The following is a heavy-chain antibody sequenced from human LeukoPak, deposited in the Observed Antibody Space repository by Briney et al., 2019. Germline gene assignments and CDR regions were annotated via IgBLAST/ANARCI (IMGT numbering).Heavy chain of an antibody. D-gene: IGHD6-13*01. J-gene: IGHJ5*02. V-gene: IGHV3-30*02. CDR3: AKASSSSVENWFDP. CDR2: VRYDGNDK. CDR1: GFTFSYYG. Sequence: GGSLGLSCAASGFTFSYYGMYWVRQAPGKRLEWVAFVRYDGNDKYYADSVKGRFTISRDNFKNTLYLQMNSLRAEDTAVYYCAKASSSSVENWFDPWGQGTLVTVSS.